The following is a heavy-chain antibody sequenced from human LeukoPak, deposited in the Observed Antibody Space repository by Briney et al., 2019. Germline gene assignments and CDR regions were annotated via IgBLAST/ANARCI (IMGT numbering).Heavy chain of an antibody. D-gene: IGHD5-18*01. CDR2: ISSSSSYI. Sequence: GRSLTLSCASSEFTFSSYSMNWVRQASGKGLEWDSSISSSSSYIYFSDSVKGRFTISRDNAKNSLYLQMNSLRAEDTVVYYCARDNWIQLWLRAGMDVWGQGTTVTVSS. J-gene: IGHJ6*02. CDR3: ARDNWIQLWLRAGMDV. V-gene: IGHV3-21*01. CDR1: EFTFSSYS.